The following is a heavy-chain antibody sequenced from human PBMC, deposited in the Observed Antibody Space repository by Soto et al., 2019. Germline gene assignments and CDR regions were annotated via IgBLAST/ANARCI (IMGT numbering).Heavy chain of an antibody. V-gene: IGHV3-7*05. CDR1: GFTCSSYW. J-gene: IGHJ6*02. CDR3: AREWGHEQTVAGTRYYYYYGMDV. CDR2: IKQDGSEK. D-gene: IGHD6-19*01. Sequence: GGSLRLSCTASGFTCSSYWMSWVRQAPGKGLEWVANIKQDGSEKYYVDSVKGRFTISRDNAKNSLYLQMNSLRAEDTAVYYCAREWGHEQTVAGTRYYYYYGMDVWGQGTTVTVSS.